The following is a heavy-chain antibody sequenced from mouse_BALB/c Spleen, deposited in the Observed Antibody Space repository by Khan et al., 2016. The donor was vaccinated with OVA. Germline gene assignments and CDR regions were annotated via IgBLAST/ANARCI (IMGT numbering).Heavy chain of an antibody. J-gene: IGHJ3*01. CDR3: ARDYVSSVWFAY. V-gene: IGHV1S136*01. CDR2: INPYNDGT. Sequence: VQLQQSGPELVKPGASVKMSCKASGYTFTNYIIHWGKQRPGQGLEWFGYINPYNDGTNSNEKFKGKATLSSVKYSSTAYMELSGLPSEDSAVYYGARDYVSSVWFAYWGQGTLVTVSA. D-gene: IGHD1-1*01. CDR1: GYTFTNYI.